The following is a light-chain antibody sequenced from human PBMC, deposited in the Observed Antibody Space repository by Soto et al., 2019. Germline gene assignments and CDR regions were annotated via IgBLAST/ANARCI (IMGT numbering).Light chain of an antibody. Sequence: EIVLTQSPATLSLSPGERATLDCRASQSVIGNYLAWYRQKPGQTPRLLLFGASRMATGIPDRFSGSGSGTDFTLTVSRLEPEDLAVYYCQPSLDSLWAFCQGTKVESK. CDR3: QPSLDSLWA. CDR1: QSVIGNY. CDR2: GAS. J-gene: IGKJ1*01. V-gene: IGKV3-20*01.